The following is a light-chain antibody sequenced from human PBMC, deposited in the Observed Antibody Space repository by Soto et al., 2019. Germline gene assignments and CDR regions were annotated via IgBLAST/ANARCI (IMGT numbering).Light chain of an antibody. CDR3: ASYAGSGNWV. V-gene: IGLV2-8*01. J-gene: IGLJ3*02. Sequence: QSALTQPPSASGSPGQSVTISCTGTSSDVGGYNFVSWLQQHPGKAPKLMIYDVTKRPSGVPDRFSGSKSGNAASLTVSGLQAGDEADYYCASYAGSGNWVFGGGTKLTVL. CDR1: SSDVGGYNF. CDR2: DVT.